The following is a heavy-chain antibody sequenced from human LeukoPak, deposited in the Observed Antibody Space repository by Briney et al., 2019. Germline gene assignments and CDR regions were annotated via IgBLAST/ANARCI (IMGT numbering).Heavy chain of an antibody. J-gene: IGHJ6*03. CDR1: GVAIRSGHW. D-gene: IGHD3-10*01. Sequence: PSETLSLTCDVSGVAIRSGHWWSWVRQIPGKGLEWIGEIHQSGSTNYHASLKSRVTIAVDTSKNQFYLKVTSMTAADAAVYYCARVTKIYYGSGSYNYYMDVWGKGTTVTVSS. CDR3: ARVTKIYYGSGSYNYYMDV. CDR2: IHQSGST. V-gene: IGHV4-4*02.